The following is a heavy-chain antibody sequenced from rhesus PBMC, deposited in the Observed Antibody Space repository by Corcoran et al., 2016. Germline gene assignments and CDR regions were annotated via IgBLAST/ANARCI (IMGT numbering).Heavy chain of an antibody. D-gene: IGHD6-25*01. CDR3: ARTLIAAAGTKFDY. Sequence: QVQLQESGPGLVKPLETLSLTCAVSGGSISSNYWSWLRQPPGKGLEWIGYIYGSGSNTNYNPSLKSRVTLSVDTSKNQFSLKLSSVTAADTALYYCARTLIAAAGTKFDYWGRGVLVTVSS. CDR2: IYGSGSNT. J-gene: IGHJ4*01. V-gene: IGHV4S11*01. CDR1: GGSISSNY.